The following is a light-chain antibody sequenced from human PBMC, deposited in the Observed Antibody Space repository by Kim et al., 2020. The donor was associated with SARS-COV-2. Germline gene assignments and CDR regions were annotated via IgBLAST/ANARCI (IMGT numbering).Light chain of an antibody. J-gene: IGKJ1*01. CDR3: QQYKSYPGT. V-gene: IGKV1-5*03. CDR1: ENVSSW. CDR2: KAS. Sequence: DIQMTQSPSTLSAFIGDRVTVACRASENVSSWLAWYQQKPGIAPKLLIYKASRLENGLPLRFSGSGSGTEFTLTISSLHPDDLGTYFCQQYKSYPGTFGQGTKVDIK.